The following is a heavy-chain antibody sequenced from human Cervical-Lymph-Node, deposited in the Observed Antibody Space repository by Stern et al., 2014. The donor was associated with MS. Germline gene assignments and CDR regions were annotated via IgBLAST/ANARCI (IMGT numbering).Heavy chain of an antibody. D-gene: IGHD1-7*01. CDR2: IWYDGNKK. CDR1: GFTFSNYG. J-gene: IGHJ4*02. Sequence: VQLVESGGGVVQPGRSLRLSCAASGFTFSNYGMHWVRQAPGKGLEWLAVIWYDGNKKYYADSVKGRFTISRDNSKNTLFLQMSRLTAEDTALYYCARGNWNYEGMGYWGQGTLVTVSS. CDR3: ARGNWNYEGMGY. V-gene: IGHV3-33*01.